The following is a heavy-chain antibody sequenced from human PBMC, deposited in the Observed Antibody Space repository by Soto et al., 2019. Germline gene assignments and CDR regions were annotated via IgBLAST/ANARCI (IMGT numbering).Heavy chain of an antibody. CDR3: ARGGAAAGVLGVDY. V-gene: IGHV3-48*02. D-gene: IGHD6-13*01. CDR1: GFTFSSYT. J-gene: IGHJ4*02. CDR2: ISSSSSTI. Sequence: EVQLVESGGGLVQPGGPLSLSCAASGFTFSSYTMNWVRQAPGKWLEWVSYISSSSSTIYYADSVKGRFTISKNNAKNSLYLEMNSLTDEDTAVYYCARGGAAAGVLGVDYWGQGTLVTVSS.